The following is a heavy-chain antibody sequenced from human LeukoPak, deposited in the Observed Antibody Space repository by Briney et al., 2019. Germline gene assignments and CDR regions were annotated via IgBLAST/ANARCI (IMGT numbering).Heavy chain of an antibody. CDR1: GFTFSSYT. V-gene: IGHV3-48*01. Sequence: PGGSLRLSCAASGFTFSSYTMNWVRQAPGKGLEWVSYISSSSSTIYYADSVKGRFTISRDNAKNSLYLQMNSLRAEDTAVYYCASRRAVTFDYWGQGTLVTVSS. CDR2: ISSSSSTI. CDR3: ASRRAVTFDY. J-gene: IGHJ4*02. D-gene: IGHD6-19*01.